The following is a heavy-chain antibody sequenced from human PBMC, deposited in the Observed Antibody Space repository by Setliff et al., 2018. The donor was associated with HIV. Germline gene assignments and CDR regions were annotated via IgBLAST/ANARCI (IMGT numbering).Heavy chain of an antibody. CDR1: GYTFTGYY. Sequence: GASVKVSCKASGYTFTGYYMHWVRQAPGQGLEWMGWINPNSGGTNYAQKFQGRVTMTRDTSISTAYMELSGLRSDDTAIYYCARGLTTVTAVDYWGQGALVTVSS. D-gene: IGHD4-17*01. V-gene: IGHV1-2*02. J-gene: IGHJ4*02. CDR2: INPNSGGT. CDR3: ARGLTTVTAVDY.